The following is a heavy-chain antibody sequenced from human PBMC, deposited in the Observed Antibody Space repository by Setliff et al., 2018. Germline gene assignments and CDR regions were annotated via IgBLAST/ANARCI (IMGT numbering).Heavy chain of an antibody. V-gene: IGHV3-7*03. CDR2: INPHGSEK. J-gene: IGHJ5*02. CDR3: ARDPNGDYVGAFDP. Sequence: GSLRLSCTASGLSYINDWVSWVRQAPGKGLEWLASINPHGSEKYYADSVKGRFTISRDNAKNSLSLQMNSLRAEDTASYYCARDPNGDYVGAFDPWGQGIVVTVSS. CDR1: GLSYINDW. D-gene: IGHD4-17*01.